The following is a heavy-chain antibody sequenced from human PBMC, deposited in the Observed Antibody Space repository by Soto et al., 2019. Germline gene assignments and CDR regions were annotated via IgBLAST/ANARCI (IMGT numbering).Heavy chain of an antibody. CDR1: GFTFSSYA. J-gene: IGHJ6*02. Sequence: QVQLVESGGGVVQPGRSLRLSCAASGFTFSSYAMHWVRQAPGKGLEWVAVISYDGSNKYYADSVKGRFTISRDNSKNTLYLQINSLRAEDTAVYYCARDEYYYGSGSYYYYGMDVWGQGTTVTVSS. D-gene: IGHD3-10*01. CDR3: ARDEYYYGSGSYYYYGMDV. CDR2: ISYDGSNK. V-gene: IGHV3-30-3*01.